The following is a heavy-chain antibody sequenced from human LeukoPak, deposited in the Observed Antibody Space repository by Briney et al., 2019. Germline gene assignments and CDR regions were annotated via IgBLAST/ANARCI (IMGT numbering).Heavy chain of an antibody. V-gene: IGHV1-18*01. J-gene: IGHJ4*02. CDR2: ISAYNGNT. Sequence: ASVKVSCKASGYTFTTYDISWVRQAPGQGLEWMGWISAYNGNTNYAQKFQGRVTMTRDTSTSTAYMELRSLRSDDTAVYYCARGLEQLVQYNYWGQGTLVTVSS. D-gene: IGHD6-6*01. CDR1: GYTFTTYD. CDR3: ARGLEQLVQYNY.